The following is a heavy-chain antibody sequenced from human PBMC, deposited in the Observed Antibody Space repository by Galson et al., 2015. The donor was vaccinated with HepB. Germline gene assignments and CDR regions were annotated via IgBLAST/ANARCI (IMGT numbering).Heavy chain of an antibody. CDR2: ISYDGSTK. CDR1: GFTFSRYA. V-gene: IGHV3-30-3*01. J-gene: IGHJ4*02. Sequence: SLRLSCAASGFTFSRYAMHWVRQAPGKGLEWVAVISYDGSTKNYADSVKGRFTISRDNSKNTLYLQMNSLRADDTAVYYCATLRFLEWYVNYFDCWGQGTLVTVSS. CDR3: ATLRFLEWYVNYFDC. D-gene: IGHD3-3*01.